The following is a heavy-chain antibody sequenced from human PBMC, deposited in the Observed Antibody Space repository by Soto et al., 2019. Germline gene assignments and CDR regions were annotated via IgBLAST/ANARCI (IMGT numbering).Heavy chain of an antibody. D-gene: IGHD1-26*01. V-gene: IGHV4-31*03. Sequence: QVQLQESGPGLVKPSQTLSLTCTVSGGSISSGIYYWSWIRQNPGKGLEWIGHIYYSGSTYYNPSHKSRVSISVDTSKNQSSLKLTSVTAAHTAMYYCARVARGRVVGGTPPCFDYWGQGTLVTVSS. CDR2: IYYSGST. CDR3: ARVARGRVVGGTPPCFDY. J-gene: IGHJ4*02. CDR1: GGSISSGIYY.